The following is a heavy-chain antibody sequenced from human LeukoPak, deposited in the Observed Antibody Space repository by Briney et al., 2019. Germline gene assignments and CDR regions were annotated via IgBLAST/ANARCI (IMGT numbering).Heavy chain of an antibody. CDR2: INTKTGNP. V-gene: IGHV7-4-1*02. D-gene: IGHD6-13*01. J-gene: IGHJ1*01. Sequence: ASVKVSCKTSGYSFTNYGMNWVRQAPGQGLEWMGWINTKTGNPTYAQTFTGRFVFSLDTSVSTAYLQISSLKAEDTAIYYCARNYPPAMHIIPAGGAQQIRHWGQGTLVTVSS. CDR1: GYSFTNYG. CDR3: ARNYPPAMHIIPAGGAQQIRH.